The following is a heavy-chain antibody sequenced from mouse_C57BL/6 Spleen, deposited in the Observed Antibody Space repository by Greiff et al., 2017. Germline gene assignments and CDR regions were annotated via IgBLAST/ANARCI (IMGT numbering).Heavy chain of an antibody. CDR2: ISSGSSTI. CDR3: ARETGYYMDY. Sequence: EVQVVESGGGLVKPGGSLKLSCAASGFTFSDYGMHWVRQAPEKGLEWVAYISSGSSTIYYADTVKGRFTISRDNAKNTLFLQMTSLRSEDTAVYYWARETGYYMDYWGQGTTLTVSS. CDR1: GFTFSDYG. J-gene: IGHJ2*01. D-gene: IGHD4-1*01. V-gene: IGHV5-17*01.